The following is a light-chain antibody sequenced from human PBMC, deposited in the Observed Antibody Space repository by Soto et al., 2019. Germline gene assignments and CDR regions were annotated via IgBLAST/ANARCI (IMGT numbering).Light chain of an antibody. Sequence: DLQMTQSPSTLSASVGDRVTITCRASQSISSWLAWYQQKPGTAPKLLIYKAPTSESGVPSSGVQSRSSGSGSGTEFALTLSSLQPDDFATYYCQQSAAFGQGTKVEIK. J-gene: IGKJ1*01. CDR3: QQSAA. CDR2: KAP. CDR1: QSISSW. V-gene: IGKV1-5*03.